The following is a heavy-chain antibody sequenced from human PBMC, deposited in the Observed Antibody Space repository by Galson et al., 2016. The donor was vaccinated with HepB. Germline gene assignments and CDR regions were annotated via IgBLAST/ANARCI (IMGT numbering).Heavy chain of an antibody. CDR3: ARHGGGRVTLWDLDY. V-gene: IGHV5-10-1*01. CDR1: GYSFTSYW. D-gene: IGHD1-26*01. CDR2: LDPGDSYT. Sequence: QSGAEVKQPGESLRISCKGSGYSFTSYWISWVRQMPGKGLEWMGRLDPGDSYTNYSPSFQGHATIPADKSVTTAYLQWRSLKASDTAVYYCARHGGGRVTLWDLDYWGQGTLVTVSS. J-gene: IGHJ4*02.